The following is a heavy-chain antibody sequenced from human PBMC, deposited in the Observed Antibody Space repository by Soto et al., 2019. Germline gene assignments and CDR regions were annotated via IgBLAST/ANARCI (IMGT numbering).Heavy chain of an antibody. D-gene: IGHD6-6*01. CDR1: GGSFSGYY. CDR3: ASSSSRSDWYFDL. J-gene: IGHJ2*01. V-gene: IGHV4-34*01. CDR2: INHSGST. Sequence: SETLSVTCAVYGGSFSGYYWSWIRQPPGKGLEWIGEINHSGSTNYNPSLKSRVTISVDTSKNQFSLKLSSVTAADTAVYYCASSSSRSDWYFDLWGRGTLITVSS.